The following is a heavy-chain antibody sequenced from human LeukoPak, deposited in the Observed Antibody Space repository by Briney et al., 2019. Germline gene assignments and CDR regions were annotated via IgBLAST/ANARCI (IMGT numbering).Heavy chain of an antibody. D-gene: IGHD2-15*01. V-gene: IGHV3-21*01. CDR2: ISSSSGYI. CDR1: GFTFSSYT. Sequence: SGGSLRLSCAASGFTFSSYTMNWVRQAPGKGLEWLSSISSSSGYIYYADSVKGRFTISRDNAKNSLYLQMNSLRAEDTAVYYCARGGRFDNWGQGTLVTVSS. J-gene: IGHJ4*02. CDR3: ARGGRFDN.